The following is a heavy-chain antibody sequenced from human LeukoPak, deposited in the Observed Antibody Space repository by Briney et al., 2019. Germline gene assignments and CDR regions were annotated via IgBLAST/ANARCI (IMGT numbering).Heavy chain of an antibody. V-gene: IGHV5-51*01. D-gene: IGHD3-22*01. CDR2: VYPGDSDT. J-gene: IGHJ4*02. CDR1: GSSFTSYW. Sequence: HGGSLEISWQGSGSSFTSYWIGWLGQLPGKGLEWVASVYPGDSDTRYSPSFQGQVTISADKSITTAYLQWSSLRASGTAMYYCTRHSEDADGYYPFHYWGQGTGVTVSS. CDR3: TRHSEDADGYYPFHY.